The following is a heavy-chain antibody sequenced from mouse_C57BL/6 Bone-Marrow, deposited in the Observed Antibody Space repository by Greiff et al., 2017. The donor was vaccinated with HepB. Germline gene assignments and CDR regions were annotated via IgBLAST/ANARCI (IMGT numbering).Heavy chain of an antibody. CDR1: GFTFSSYT. CDR2: ISGGGGNT. CDR3: ARHPYYYGSSPSYYYAMDY. J-gene: IGHJ4*01. D-gene: IGHD1-1*01. Sequence: EVKLVESGGGLVKPGGSLKLSCAASGFTFSSYTMSWVRQTPEKRLEWVATISGGGGNTYYPDSVKGRFTISRDNAKNTLYLQMSSLRSEDTALYYCARHPYYYGSSPSYYYAMDYWGQGTSVTVSS. V-gene: IGHV5-9*01.